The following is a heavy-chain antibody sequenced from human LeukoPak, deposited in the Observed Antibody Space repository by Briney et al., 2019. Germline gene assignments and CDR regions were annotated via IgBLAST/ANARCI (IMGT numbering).Heavy chain of an antibody. J-gene: IGHJ6*03. D-gene: IGHD4-23*01. V-gene: IGHV3-23*01. CDR1: GFTFSNYG. CDR2: IVRSGGNT. Sequence: GGSLRLSCAASGFTFSNYGMSWVRQAPGRGLEWVSAIVRSGGNTYNADSVKGRFTISRDNSKNPLYLQMNSLRSDGSAVYYFAKAVAASYYYVVVWGEGATVTVSS. CDR3: AKAVAASYYYVVV.